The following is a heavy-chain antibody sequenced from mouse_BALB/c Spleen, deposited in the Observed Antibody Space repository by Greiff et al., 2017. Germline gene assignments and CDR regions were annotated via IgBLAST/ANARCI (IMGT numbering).Heavy chain of an antibody. CDR1: GFTFSSFG. CDR3: ARTGEYGNYVFAY. CDR2: ISSGSSTI. D-gene: IGHD2-10*02. J-gene: IGHJ3*01. V-gene: IGHV5-17*02. Sequence: EVKLVESGGGLVQPGGSRKLSCAASGFTFSSFGMHWVRQAPETGLEWVAYISSGSSTIYYADTVKGRFTISRDNPKNTLFLQMTSLRSEETAMYYCARTGEYGNYVFAYWGQGTLVTVSA.